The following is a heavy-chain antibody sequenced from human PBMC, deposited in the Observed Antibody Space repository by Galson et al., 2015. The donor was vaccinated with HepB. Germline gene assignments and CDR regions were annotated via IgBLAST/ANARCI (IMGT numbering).Heavy chain of an antibody. CDR1: GGSFSGYY. J-gene: IGHJ4*02. Sequence: ETLSLTCAVYGGSFSGYYWSWIRQPPGKGLEWIGEINHSGSTNYNPSLKSRVTISVDTSKNQFSLKLSSVTAADTAVYYCARARYYYGSGSYLQRTYFDYWGQGTLVTVSS. D-gene: IGHD3-10*01. V-gene: IGHV4-34*01. CDR2: INHSGST. CDR3: ARARYYYGSGSYLQRTYFDY.